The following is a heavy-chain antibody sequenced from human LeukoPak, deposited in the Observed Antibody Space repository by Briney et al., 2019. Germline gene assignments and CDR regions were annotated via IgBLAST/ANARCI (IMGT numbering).Heavy chain of an antibody. CDR1: GGSISSYY. Sequence: PSETLSLTCTVSGGSISSYYWSWIRQPPGKGLEWIGYIHYSGGITYYNPSLKSRVTISVDTSKNQFSLSLSSVTAADTAVYYCARVDYYGSGSYYDYWGQGTLVTVSS. CDR2: IHYSGGIT. CDR3: ARVDYYGSGSYYDY. J-gene: IGHJ4*02. D-gene: IGHD3-10*01. V-gene: IGHV4-59*08.